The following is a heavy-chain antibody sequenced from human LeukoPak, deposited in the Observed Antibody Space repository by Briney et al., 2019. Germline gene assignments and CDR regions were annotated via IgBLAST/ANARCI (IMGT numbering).Heavy chain of an antibody. V-gene: IGHV1-2*06. CDR3: ASGSFTMVRGVIIPPRYYCYYGMDV. D-gene: IGHD3-10*01. CDR1: GYTFTGYY. CDR2: INPNSGGT. Sequence: ASVKVSCKASGYTFTGYYMHWVRQAPGQGLEWMGRINPNSGGTNYAQKFQGRVTTTRDTSISTAYMELSRLRSDDTAVYYCASGSFTMVRGVIIPPRYYCYYGMDVWGQGTTVTVSS. J-gene: IGHJ6*02.